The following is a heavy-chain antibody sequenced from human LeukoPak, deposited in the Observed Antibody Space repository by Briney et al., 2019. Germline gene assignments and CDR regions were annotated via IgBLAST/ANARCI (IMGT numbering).Heavy chain of an antibody. CDR3: ARDPEPYYYDSSGSLGVDY. V-gene: IGHV3-21*04. CDR2: ISSSSSYI. D-gene: IGHD3-22*01. Sequence: PGGSLRLSCAASGFTFSSYSMNWVRQAPGKGLEWVSSISSSSSYIYYADSVKGRFTISRDNAKNSLYLQMNSLRAEDTAVYYCARDPEPYYYDSSGSLGVDYWGQGTLVTVSS. J-gene: IGHJ4*02. CDR1: GFTFSSYS.